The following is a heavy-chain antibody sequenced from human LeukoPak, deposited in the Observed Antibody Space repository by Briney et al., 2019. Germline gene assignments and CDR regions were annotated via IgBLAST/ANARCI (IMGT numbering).Heavy chain of an antibody. Sequence: SETLSPTCTVSGGSISSYYWSWIRQPPGKGLEWIGYIYYSGSTNYNPSLKSRVTISVDTSKNQFSLKLSSVTAADTAVYYCAKGSGSYYSAEYFQHWGQGTLVTVSS. CDR1: GGSISSYY. D-gene: IGHD3-10*01. J-gene: IGHJ1*01. CDR3: AKGSGSYYSAEYFQH. V-gene: IGHV4-59*01. CDR2: IYYSGST.